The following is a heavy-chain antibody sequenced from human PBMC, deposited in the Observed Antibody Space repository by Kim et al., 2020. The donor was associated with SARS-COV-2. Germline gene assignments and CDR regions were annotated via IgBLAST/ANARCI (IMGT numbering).Heavy chain of an antibody. V-gene: IGHV4-31*02. D-gene: IGHD3-3*01. Sequence: NPYLKSRLSISRDTSKSQFSLIMTSVTAADTAVYYCARGCGSRGGYDFFDYWGQGTLVTVSS. J-gene: IGHJ4*02. CDR3: ARGCGSRGGYDFFDY.